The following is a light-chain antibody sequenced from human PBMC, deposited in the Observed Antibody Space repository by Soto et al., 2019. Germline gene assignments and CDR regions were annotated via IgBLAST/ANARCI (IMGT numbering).Light chain of an antibody. J-gene: IGKJ2*01. CDR2: DAS. CDR1: QVISNY. V-gene: IGKV1-13*02. Sequence: IQMTRSPSSLSASVGDRVTITCRASQVISNYLAWYQQKPGKVPKLLIYDASSLESGVPSRLSGSGSGTEFTLTISSLQPDDFATYYCQQYNSYPYTFGQGTKVDIK. CDR3: QQYNSYPYT.